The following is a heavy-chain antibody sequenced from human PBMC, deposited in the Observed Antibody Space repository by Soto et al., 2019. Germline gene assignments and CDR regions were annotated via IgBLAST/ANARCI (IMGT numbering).Heavy chain of an antibody. CDR1: GGSISRYY. CDR2: IYYDGST. Sequence: SETLSLTCTVSGGSISRYYWSWIRQPPGKGLNWIGYIYYDGSTNYSPSLKSRVTISLDTSKNQFSLRLSSVTAADTAVYYCARAGYSYGFGYYYDHWGQGTLVTVSS. J-gene: IGHJ4*02. D-gene: IGHD5-18*01. CDR3: ARAGYSYGFGYYYDH. V-gene: IGHV4-59*01.